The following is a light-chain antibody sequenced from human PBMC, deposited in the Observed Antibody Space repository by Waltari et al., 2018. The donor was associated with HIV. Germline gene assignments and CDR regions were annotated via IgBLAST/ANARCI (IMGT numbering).Light chain of an antibody. CDR3: QQRSNWPPWT. J-gene: IGKJ1*01. CDR2: DAS. CDR1: PSVSSY. Sequence: EIVLTQSPATLSLSPGARATLSCRASPSVSSYLAWYQQKPGQAPRLLIYDASNRATGIPARCSCSGSGTDFTLTISSLEPEDFAVYYCQQRSNWPPWTFGQGTKVEIK. V-gene: IGKV3-11*01.